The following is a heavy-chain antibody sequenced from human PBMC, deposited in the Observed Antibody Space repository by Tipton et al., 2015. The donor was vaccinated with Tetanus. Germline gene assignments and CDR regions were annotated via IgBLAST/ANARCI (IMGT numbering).Heavy chain of an antibody. J-gene: IGHJ4*02. CDR3: ARGRDQYKSGNY. CDR2: IYYDGST. Sequence: TLSLTCTVSGHSIGSGGYHWSWIRQHPGKGLEWIGKIYYDGSTDYNPSLKSRITMSVDTSKNQFSLKLSSVTGADTAVYYCARGRDQYKSGNYWGQGTLVDVSS. V-gene: IGHV4-31*03. CDR1: GHSIGSGGYH. D-gene: IGHD5-24*01.